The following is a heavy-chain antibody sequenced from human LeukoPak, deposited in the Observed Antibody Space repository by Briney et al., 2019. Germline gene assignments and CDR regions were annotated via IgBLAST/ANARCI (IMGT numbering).Heavy chain of an antibody. CDR3: ARRGTSSSWAHFDY. CDR1: GFSFGSYG. Sequence: GGSLRLSCEASGFSFGSYGMHWVRQAPGKGLEWVAAIWYDGSNKYQRDSLKGRVTISRDNSKSKLYLQMNSLRVEDTAVYYCARRGTSSSWAHFDYWGQGTLVTVSS. J-gene: IGHJ4*02. CDR2: IWYDGSNK. V-gene: IGHV3-33*08. D-gene: IGHD6-13*01.